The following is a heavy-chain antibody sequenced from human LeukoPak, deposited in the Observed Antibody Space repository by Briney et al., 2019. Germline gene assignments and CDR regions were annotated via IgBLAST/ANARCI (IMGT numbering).Heavy chain of an antibody. CDR1: GFTFSSYS. D-gene: IGHD3-22*01. CDR2: ITSSSSTA. V-gene: IGHV3-48*01. Sequence: GGSLRLSCAASGFTFSSYSMNWVRQAPGKGLEWVSKITSSSSTAFYADSVKGRFTISRDNAKNSLYLQMNSLRAEDTAVYYCATYSSLNRREFQYWGQGTLRTVSS. J-gene: IGHJ1*01. CDR3: ATYSSLNRREFQY.